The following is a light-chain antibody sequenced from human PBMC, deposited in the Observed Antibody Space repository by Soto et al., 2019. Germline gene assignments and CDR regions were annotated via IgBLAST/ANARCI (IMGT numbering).Light chain of an antibody. V-gene: IGKV3-20*01. CDR1: QSVSSSY. J-gene: IGKJ3*01. Sequence: EIVLTQSPGPLSLSPGERATLSCRASQSVSSSYFAWYKQKPGHAPRPLIYGACSRATDIPDRFSGSGSGTDFTLTISRLEREDCSVYYCQQYGSSPLFTCARGTNQHIK. CDR3: QQYGSSPLFT. CDR2: GAC.